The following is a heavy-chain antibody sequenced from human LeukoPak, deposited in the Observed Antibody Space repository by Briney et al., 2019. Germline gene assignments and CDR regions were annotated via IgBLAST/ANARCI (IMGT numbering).Heavy chain of an antibody. CDR2: ISSSSTI. Sequence: GGSLRLSCAASGFTFSSYSMNWVRQAPGKGLEWVSYISSSSTIYYADSVKGRFTISRDNAKNSLYLQMNSLRAEDTAVYYCARDGETTNYGIDVWGQGTTVTVSS. CDR3: ARDGETTNYGIDV. J-gene: IGHJ6*02. D-gene: IGHD1-7*01. CDR1: GFTFSSYS. V-gene: IGHV3-48*04.